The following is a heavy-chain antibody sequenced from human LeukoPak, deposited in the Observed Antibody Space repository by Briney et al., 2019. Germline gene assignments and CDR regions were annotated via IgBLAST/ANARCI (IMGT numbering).Heavy chain of an antibody. J-gene: IGHJ4*02. D-gene: IGHD3-22*01. CDR1: GYTFTGYY. Sequence: ASVKVSCKASGYTFTGYYMHWVRQAPGQGLEWMGWINPSGGSTSYAQKFQGRVTMTRDMSTSTVYMELSSLRSEDTAVYYCARDGIAYYYDSSGYYSDYWGQGTLVTVSS. CDR2: INPSGGST. CDR3: ARDGIAYYYDSSGYYSDY. V-gene: IGHV1-46*01.